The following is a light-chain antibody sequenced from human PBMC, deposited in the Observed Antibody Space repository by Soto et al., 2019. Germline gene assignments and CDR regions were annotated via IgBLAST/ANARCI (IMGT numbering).Light chain of an antibody. J-gene: IGKJ1*01. CDR1: QRVGSD. CDR2: GAS. Sequence: EIVMTQSPATLSVSPGARATPSCRASQRVGSDLVWYRQNPGQASRLLMYGASTRAPGIPARFSGSGSEAEFTLTISSLQSEDFAVYYCQQYSNWPSWTFGQGTKVDIK. CDR3: QQYSNWPSWT. V-gene: IGKV3-15*01.